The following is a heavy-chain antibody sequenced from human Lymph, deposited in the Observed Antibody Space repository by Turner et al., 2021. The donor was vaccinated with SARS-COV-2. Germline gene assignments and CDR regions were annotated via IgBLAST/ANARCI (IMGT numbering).Heavy chain of an antibody. CDR2: INPNSGGT. CDR1: GYTFTGYY. V-gene: IGHV1-2*02. CDR3: ARSRDLQSMVRGVDPFDY. Sequence: QVQLVQPGAEVKKPGASVTVSCKASGYTFTGYYMHWVRQAPGQGLECMGWINPNSGGTNYAQKFQGMVTMTRDTSISTAYMELSRLRSDDTAVYYCARSRDLQSMVRGVDPFDYWGQGTLVTVSS. D-gene: IGHD3-10*01. J-gene: IGHJ4*02.